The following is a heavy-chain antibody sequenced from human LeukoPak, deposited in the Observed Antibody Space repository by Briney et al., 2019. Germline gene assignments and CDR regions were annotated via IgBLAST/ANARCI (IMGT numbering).Heavy chain of an antibody. J-gene: IGHJ4*02. D-gene: IGHD6-19*01. CDR1: GGSISSDY. V-gene: IGHV4-59*08. Sequence: SETLSLTCTVSGGSISSDYWTRIRQPPTKGLEWIGYIYYNGATSYNPSLKSRVTMSVDTSKKHFSLKMTSVTAADTAVYYCARYGGSGWVIDKWGQGTPVTVSS. CDR2: IYYNGAT. CDR3: ARYGGSGWVIDK.